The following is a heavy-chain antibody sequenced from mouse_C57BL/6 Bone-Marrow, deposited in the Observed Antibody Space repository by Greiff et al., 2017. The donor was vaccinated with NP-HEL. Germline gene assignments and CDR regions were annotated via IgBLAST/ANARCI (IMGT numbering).Heavy chain of an antibody. CDR2: INPGSGGT. CDR3: AREMTTVVTRVDYFDG. Sequence: QVQLKESGAELVRPGTSVKVSCKASGYAFTNYLIDWVKQRPGQGLEWIGVINPGSGGTNYNEKFKGKATLTADKSSSTAYMQLSSLTSEGSAVYFCAREMTTVVTRVDYFDGGSQGTTLTVSS. D-gene: IGHD1-1*01. V-gene: IGHV1-54*01. CDR1: GYAFTNYL. J-gene: IGHJ2*01.